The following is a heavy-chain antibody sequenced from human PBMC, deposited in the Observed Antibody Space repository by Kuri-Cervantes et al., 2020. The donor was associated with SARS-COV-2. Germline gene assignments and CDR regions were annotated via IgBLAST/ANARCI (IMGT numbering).Heavy chain of an antibody. V-gene: IGHV1-69*05. CDR1: GGTFSSYA. J-gene: IGHJ4*02. D-gene: IGHD6-13*01. Sequence: SVKVSCKASGGTFSSYAISWVRQAPGQGLGWMGGIIPIFGTANYAQKLQGRVTITTDESTSTAYVELSSLRSEDTAVYYCARSSPKGYEYEQQLVPYYFDYWGQGTLVTVSS. CDR2: IIPIFGTA. CDR3: ARSSPKGYEYEQQLVPYYFDY.